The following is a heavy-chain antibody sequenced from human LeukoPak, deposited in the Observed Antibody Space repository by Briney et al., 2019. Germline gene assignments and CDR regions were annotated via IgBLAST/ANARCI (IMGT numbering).Heavy chain of an antibody. J-gene: IGHJ4*02. CDR1: GGSISSGSYY. Sequence: SQTLSLTCTVSGGSISSGSYYWSWIRQPAGKGLEWIGSIYYSGSTYYNPSLKSRVTISVDTSKNQFSLKLSSVTAADTAVYHCAREVCGGSCYFDYWGQGTLVTVSS. V-gene: IGHV4-39*07. D-gene: IGHD2-15*01. CDR3: AREVCGGSCYFDY. CDR2: IYYSGST.